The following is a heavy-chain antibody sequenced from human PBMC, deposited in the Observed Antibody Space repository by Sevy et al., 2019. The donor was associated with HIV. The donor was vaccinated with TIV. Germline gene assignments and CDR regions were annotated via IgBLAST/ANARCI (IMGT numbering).Heavy chain of an antibody. D-gene: IGHD6-19*01. CDR2: ISWNSGSI. CDR1: GFTFDDYA. CDR3: AKVRAASSGWGGFDY. Sequence: GESLRLSCAASGFTFDDYAMHWVRQAPGKGLEWVSGISWNSGSIGYADSVKGRFTISRDNAKNSLYLQMNSLRAEDTALYYCAKVRAASSGWGGFDYWGQGTLVAVSS. V-gene: IGHV3-9*01. J-gene: IGHJ4*02.